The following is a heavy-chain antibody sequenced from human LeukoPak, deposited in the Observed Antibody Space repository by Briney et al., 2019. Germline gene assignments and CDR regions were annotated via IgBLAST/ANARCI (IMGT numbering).Heavy chain of an antibody. CDR3: AGGDAYYFDY. V-gene: IGHV4-39*01. CDR2: IYYSGST. Sequence: SETLSLTCTVSGGSISSSTFYWGWIRQPPGKGLEWIGSIYYSGSTYYNPSLKSRVTISVDTSKNQFSLKLSSVTAADTAVYYCAGGDAYYFDYRGQGTLVTVSS. J-gene: IGHJ4*02. CDR1: GGSISSSTFY. D-gene: IGHD3-16*01.